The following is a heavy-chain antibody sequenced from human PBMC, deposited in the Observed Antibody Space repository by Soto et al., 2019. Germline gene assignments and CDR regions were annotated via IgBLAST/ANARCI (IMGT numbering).Heavy chain of an antibody. CDR2: VHISGHS. D-gene: IGHD1-1*01. CDR1: GGSVRAPDW. V-gene: IGHV4-4*02. J-gene: IGHJ5*01. CDR3: ARVRQGCSANNCYFDP. Sequence: SETLSLTRTLSGGSVRAPDWGNLVRPSPDKGLEWIAEVHISGHSNYNPSLRSRVSVSIDSSKNQFYLNLNSVTAADTAIYYCARVRQGCSANNCYFDPWGQGTQVTVSS.